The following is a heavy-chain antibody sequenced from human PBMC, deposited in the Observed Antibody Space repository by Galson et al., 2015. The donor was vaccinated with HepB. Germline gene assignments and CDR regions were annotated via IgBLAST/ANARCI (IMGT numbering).Heavy chain of an antibody. CDR3: VRSGDFSGYSSR. CDR2: IRSKATNYAS. D-gene: IGHD6-13*01. V-gene: IGHV3-73*01. J-gene: IGHJ4*02. CDR1: GFTFSGSA. Sequence: SLRLSCAASGFTFSGSAIHWVRQASGKGPEWIGYIRSKATNYASLYVPSLKGRFTISRDDSKNMPYLHMRSLKTDDTAVYYCVRSGDFSGYSSRWGQGTLVTVSS.